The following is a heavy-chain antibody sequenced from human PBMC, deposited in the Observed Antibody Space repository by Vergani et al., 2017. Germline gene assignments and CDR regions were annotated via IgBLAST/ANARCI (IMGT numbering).Heavy chain of an antibody. V-gene: IGHV4-61*02. CDR2: IYTSGST. D-gene: IGHD3-10*01. J-gene: IGHJ5*02. Sequence: QVQLQESGPGLVKPSQTLSLTCTVSGGSISSGSYYWSWIRQPAGKGLEWIGRIYTSGSTNYNPSLKSRVTISVDTSKHQVSLKLSSVTAADTAVYYCARGGSARWFDPWGQGTLVTVSS. CDR1: GGSISSGSYY. CDR3: ARGGSARWFDP.